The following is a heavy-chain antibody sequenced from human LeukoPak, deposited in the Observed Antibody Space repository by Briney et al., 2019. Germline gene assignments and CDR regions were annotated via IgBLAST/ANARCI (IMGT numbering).Heavy chain of an antibody. CDR1: GGSITTSSYY. V-gene: IGHV4-39*01. CDR2: IYYSGST. D-gene: IGHD2/OR15-2a*01. J-gene: IGHJ2*01. CDR3: ARAFRARYFDL. Sequence: SETLSLTCTVSGGSITTSSYYWGWIRQPPGKGLEWIGNIYYSGSTYYNPSLKGRVAISVDTSKNQFSLKLSSVTAADTAVYYCARAFRARYFDLWGRGTLVTVSS.